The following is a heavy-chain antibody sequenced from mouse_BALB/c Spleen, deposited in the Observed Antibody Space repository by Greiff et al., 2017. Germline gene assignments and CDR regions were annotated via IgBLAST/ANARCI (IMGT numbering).Heavy chain of an antibody. CDR1: GFTFSSYT. CDR3: ARHPITTVVATDAMDY. D-gene: IGHD1-1*01. V-gene: IGHV5-12-2*01. CDR2: ISNGCGST. J-gene: IGHJ4*01. Sequence: EVKLVESGGGLVQPGGSLKLSCAASGFTFSSYTMSWVRQTPEKRLEWVAYISNGCGSTYYPDTVKGRFTISRDNAKNTLYLQMSSLKSEDTAMYYCARHPITTVVATDAMDYWGQGTSVTVSS.